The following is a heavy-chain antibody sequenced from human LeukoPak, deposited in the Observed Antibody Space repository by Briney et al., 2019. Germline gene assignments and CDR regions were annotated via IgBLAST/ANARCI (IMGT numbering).Heavy chain of an antibody. D-gene: IGHD3-10*01. V-gene: IGHV3-23*01. Sequence: GGSLRLSCAASGFTFSSYAMSWVRQAPGKGLEWVSTIGSGGGSTYYPDSVKGRFTISRDNSKSTVYLQMNSLRAEDTAVYYCAKGYGSGSYYDLGIRDYWGREPWSPSPQ. J-gene: IGHJ4*02. CDR2: IGSGGGST. CDR1: GFTFSSYA. CDR3: AKGYGSGSYYDLGIRDY.